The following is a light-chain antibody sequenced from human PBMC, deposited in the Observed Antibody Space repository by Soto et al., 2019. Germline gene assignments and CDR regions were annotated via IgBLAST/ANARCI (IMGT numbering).Light chain of an antibody. CDR2: GAS. V-gene: IGKV1-39*01. CDR1: ENIARY. Sequence: DIQMTQSPSSLSASVGDRVTITCRASENIARYLSWYQQKPGKAPILLMYGASSLQGGVPSRFSGSGSGTDFTLTISSLQPEDFATYYCQQTFTSLWTFGQGTKVEV. J-gene: IGKJ1*01. CDR3: QQTFTSLWT.